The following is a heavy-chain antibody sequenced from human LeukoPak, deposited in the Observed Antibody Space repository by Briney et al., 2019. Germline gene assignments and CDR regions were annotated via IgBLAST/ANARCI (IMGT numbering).Heavy chain of an antibody. Sequence: PGGSLRLSCVASGFQFSRYAIHWVRQAPGKGLEWVSLVSTGGSTTYYADSVRGRFNVSRDNAKDTVFRQLNSLRAEDTAIYYCAKEGVISETFDCWGQGVLVTVSS. V-gene: IGHV3-23*01. CDR1: GFQFSRYA. D-gene: IGHD2-21*01. J-gene: IGHJ4*02. CDR2: VSTGGSTT. CDR3: AKEGVISETFDC.